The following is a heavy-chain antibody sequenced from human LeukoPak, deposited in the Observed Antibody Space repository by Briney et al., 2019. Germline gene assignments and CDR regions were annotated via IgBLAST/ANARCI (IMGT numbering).Heavy chain of an antibody. CDR3: AKADYDFWSGKGGY. V-gene: IGHV3-23*01. J-gene: IGHJ4*02. D-gene: IGHD3-3*01. CDR2: ISGSGGST. Sequence: PGGSLRLSCAASGFTFSSYAMSRVRQAPGKGLEWVSAISGSGGSTYYADSVKGRFTISRDNSKNTLHLQMNSLRAEDTAVYYCAKADYDFWSGKGGYWGQGTLVTVSS. CDR1: GFTFSSYA.